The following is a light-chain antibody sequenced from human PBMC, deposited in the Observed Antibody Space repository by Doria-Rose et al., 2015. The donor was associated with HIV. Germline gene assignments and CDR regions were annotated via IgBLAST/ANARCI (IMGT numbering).Light chain of an antibody. V-gene: IGLV1-40*01. CDR1: SSNIGAGYD. J-gene: IGLJ1*01. Sequence: QTVVTQEPSVSEAPGQRVTISCTGSSSNIGAGYDVHWYQQLPGTAPKLLIYGNINRPSGVPDRISGSKSCTSASLAITGLQAEDEADYYCQSYDSSLSGYVFGTGTKVTVL. CDR2: GNI. CDR3: QSYDSSLSGYV.